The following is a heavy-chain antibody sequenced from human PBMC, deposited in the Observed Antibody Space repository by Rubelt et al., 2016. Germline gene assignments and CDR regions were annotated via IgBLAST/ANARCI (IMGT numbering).Heavy chain of an antibody. D-gene: IGHD3-3*01. Sequence: RLSCAASGFNFRGHWMHWVRQAPGKGLVWVARISEDGSDTVYADSVKGRFTVSKDNAKNSLYLQMNSLRAEDTALYYCAKDSGSSYYRYWYFDLWGRGTLVTVSS. V-gene: IGHV3-74*01. J-gene: IGHJ2*01. CDR2: ISEDGSDT. CDR1: GFNFRGHW. CDR3: AKDSGSSYYRYWYFDL.